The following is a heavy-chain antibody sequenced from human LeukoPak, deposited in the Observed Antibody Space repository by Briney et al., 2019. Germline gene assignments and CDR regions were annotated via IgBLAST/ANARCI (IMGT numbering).Heavy chain of an antibody. CDR1: GASISLYY. CDR3: ARVLGSSGYAGDWRFDL. V-gene: IGHV4-4*07. D-gene: IGHD3-22*01. J-gene: IGHJ2*01. CDR2: VHATGTT. Sequence: ASETLSLTCSVSGASISLYYWSWIRQSAGKRPEWIGRVHATGTTNYNPSLKSRVTLSVDTFKRQFSLKLKSVTAADTAVYYCARVLGSSGYAGDWRFDLWGRGTLVTVSS.